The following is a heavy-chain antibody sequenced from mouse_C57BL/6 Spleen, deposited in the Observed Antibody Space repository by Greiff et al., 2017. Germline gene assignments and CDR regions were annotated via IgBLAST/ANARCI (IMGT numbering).Heavy chain of an antibody. CDR2: IHPNSGST. Sequence: QVQLQQPGAELVKPGASVKLSCKASGYTFTSYWMHWVKQRPGQGLEWIGMIHPNSGSTNYNEKFKSKATLTVDKSSSTSYMQLSRLTSEDSAVYYCARNGGADGYDYWGQGTTLTVSS. D-gene: IGHD2-3*01. V-gene: IGHV1-64*01. CDR3: ARNGGADGYDY. CDR1: GYTFTSYW. J-gene: IGHJ2*01.